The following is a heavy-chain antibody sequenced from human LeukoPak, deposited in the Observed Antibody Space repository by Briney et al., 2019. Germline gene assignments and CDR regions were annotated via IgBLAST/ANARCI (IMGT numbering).Heavy chain of an antibody. CDR3: ARVVYYGVDV. CDR2: IYYSGST. J-gene: IGHJ6*02. Sequence: SETLSLICTVSGGSMSSYYWSWIRQPPGKGLEWIGYIYYSGSTSYNPSLKSRVTISVDTSKNQFSLNLSSVTAADTAVYYCARVVYYGVDVWGQGTTVTASS. V-gene: IGHV4-59*01. CDR1: GGSMSSYY.